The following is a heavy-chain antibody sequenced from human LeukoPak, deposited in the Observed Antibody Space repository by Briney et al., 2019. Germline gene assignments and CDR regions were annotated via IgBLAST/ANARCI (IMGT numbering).Heavy chain of an antibody. Sequence: GGSLRLSCAASGFTFSDYYMSWIRQAPGKGLEWVSYISSSSSYTNYADSVKGRFTISRDNAKNSLYLQMNSLRAEDTAVYYCASDGGDPDAFDIWGQGTMVTVSS. D-gene: IGHD3-10*01. CDR1: GFTFSDYY. V-gene: IGHV3-11*06. CDR2: ISSSSSYT. J-gene: IGHJ3*02. CDR3: ASDGGDPDAFDI.